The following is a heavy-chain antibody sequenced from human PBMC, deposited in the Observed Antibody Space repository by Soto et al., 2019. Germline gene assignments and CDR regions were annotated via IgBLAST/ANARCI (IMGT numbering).Heavy chain of an antibody. CDR2: INAGNGNT. CDR3: ARTSGYYFYEY. D-gene: IGHD3-3*01. Sequence: QVQLVQSGAEVKKPGASVKVSCKASGYTFTSYTMHWVRQAPGQRLEWMGWINAGNGNTKYSQKFQGRVTITRDTSASTAYMELSSLRSEDTAVYYCARTSGYYFYEYWGQGTLVIVSS. J-gene: IGHJ4*02. V-gene: IGHV1-3*01. CDR1: GYTFTSYT.